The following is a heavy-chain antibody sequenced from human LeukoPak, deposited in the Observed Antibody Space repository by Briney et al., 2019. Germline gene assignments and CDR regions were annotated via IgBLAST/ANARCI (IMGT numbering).Heavy chain of an antibody. CDR2: IYHSGST. J-gene: IGHJ2*01. CDR3: ARDLYRHGVVSRWYFDL. CDR1: GGSISSGGYS. Sequence: SETLSLTCAVSGGSISSGGYSWSWIRQPPGKGLEWIGYIYHSGSTYYNPSLKSRVTISVDRSKNQFSLKLSSVTAADTAVYYCARDLYRHGVVSRWYFDLWGRGTLVTVSS. V-gene: IGHV4-30-2*01. D-gene: IGHD4-17*01.